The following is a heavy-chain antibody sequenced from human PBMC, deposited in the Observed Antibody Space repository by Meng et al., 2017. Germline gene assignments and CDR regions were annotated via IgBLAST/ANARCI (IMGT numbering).Heavy chain of an antibody. CDR2: ISAYNGNT. Sequence: ASVKVSCKASGYTFTSYGISWVRQAPGQGLEWMGWISAYNGNTNYAQKLQGRVTMTTDTSTSTAYMELSSLRSEDTAVYYCARDPESGYYGSGNKGAKIYYYYGMDVWGQGTTVTVSS. D-gene: IGHD3-10*01. CDR1: GYTFTSYG. CDR3: ARDPESGYYGSGNKGAKIYYYYGMDV. V-gene: IGHV1-18*01. J-gene: IGHJ6*02.